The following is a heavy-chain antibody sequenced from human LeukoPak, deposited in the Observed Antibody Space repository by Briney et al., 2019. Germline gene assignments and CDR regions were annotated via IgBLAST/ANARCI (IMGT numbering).Heavy chain of an antibody. CDR2: ISYDGSNK. J-gene: IGHJ4*02. Sequence: PGRSLGLSCAASGFTFSSYVMHWVRQAPGKGLEWVAVISYDGSNKFYADSVKGRFTISRDNSKNTLYLQMNILRPEDTAVYYCARDYGDYGASLDYWGQGTLVTVSS. V-gene: IGHV3-30-3*01. CDR1: GFTFSSYV. CDR3: ARDYGDYGASLDY. D-gene: IGHD4-17*01.